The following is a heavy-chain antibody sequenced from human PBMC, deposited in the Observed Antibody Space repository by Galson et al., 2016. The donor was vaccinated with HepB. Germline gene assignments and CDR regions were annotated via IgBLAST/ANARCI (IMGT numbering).Heavy chain of an antibody. D-gene: IGHD1-1*01. Sequence: SVKVSCKASGYTFTAYFLHWLRLAPGQGPEWLGNVNPSGGAPTYAPNFQGRVTMTGDTSTNTVYMELSSLRSEDTAMYYCAREQAGTYFFDFLGQGTLVTVSS. V-gene: IGHV1-46*01. CDR1: GYTFTAYF. J-gene: IGHJ4*02. CDR3: AREQAGTYFFDF. CDR2: VNPSGGAP.